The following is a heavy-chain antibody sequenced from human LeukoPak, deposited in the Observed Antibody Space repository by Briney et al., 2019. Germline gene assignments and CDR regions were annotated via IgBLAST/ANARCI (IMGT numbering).Heavy chain of an antibody. V-gene: IGHV4-34*01. CDR3: ARGPQNSSSWSYYSDY. J-gene: IGHJ4*02. Sequence: SETLSLTCAVYGGSFSGYYWSWIRQPPGKGLEWVGEINHSGSTNYNPSLKSRVTISVDTSKNQFSLKLSSVTAADTAVYYCARGPQNSSSWSYYSDYWGQGTLVTVSS. CDR2: INHSGST. CDR1: GGSFSGYY. D-gene: IGHD6-13*01.